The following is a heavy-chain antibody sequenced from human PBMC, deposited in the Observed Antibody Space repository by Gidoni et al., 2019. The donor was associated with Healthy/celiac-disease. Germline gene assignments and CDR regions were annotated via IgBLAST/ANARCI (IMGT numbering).Heavy chain of an antibody. CDR1: GYTCTGSY. CDR2: INPNSGGT. V-gene: IGHV1-2*02. D-gene: IGHD6-19*01. CDR3: ARDHTSEVKQWLVGYYYYGMDV. Sequence: QVQLVQSGAEVKKPGASVKVSCTASGYTCTGSYMTCVRQAPGQGLEWVGWINPNSGGTNYAQKFQGRVTMTRDTSISTAYMERSRLRSDDTAVYYCARDHTSEVKQWLVGYYYYGMDVWGQGTTVTVSS. J-gene: IGHJ6*02.